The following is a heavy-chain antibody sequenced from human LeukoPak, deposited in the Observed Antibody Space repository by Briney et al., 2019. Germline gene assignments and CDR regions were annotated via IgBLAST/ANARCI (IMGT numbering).Heavy chain of an antibody. D-gene: IGHD6-13*01. Sequence: PAETLTLTCTVSGGSIDSNYWTWIRQPPGKGLEWIGYIYFSGTTNYNPSRKSRVTMSVDMSKNQFSLKLSSVTAAETAVYYCARRSSRWKSWFDPCGQGTLVTVSS. CDR1: GGSIDSNY. CDR3: ARRSSRWKSWFDP. CDR2: IYFSGTT. J-gene: IGHJ5*02. V-gene: IGHV4-59*01.